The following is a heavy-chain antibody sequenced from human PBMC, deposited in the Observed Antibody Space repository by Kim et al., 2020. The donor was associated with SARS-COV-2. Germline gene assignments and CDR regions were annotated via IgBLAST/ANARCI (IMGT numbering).Heavy chain of an antibody. J-gene: IGHJ3*02. D-gene: IGHD3-9*01. Sequence: GRFTISRDNSTNTLYLQMNSLRAEDTAVYYCAKDGDYDILTGYYRGAFDIWGQGTMVTVSS. CDR3: AKDGDYDILTGYYRGAFDI. V-gene: IGHV3-23*03.